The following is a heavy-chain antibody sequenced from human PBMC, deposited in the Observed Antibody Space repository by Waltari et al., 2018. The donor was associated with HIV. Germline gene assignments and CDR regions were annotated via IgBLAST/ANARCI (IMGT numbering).Heavy chain of an antibody. CDR3: AAYNNNWYYFDY. J-gene: IGHJ4*02. V-gene: IGHV4-59*03. CDR2: IHYNGNS. CDR1: GGSIDQSY. D-gene: IGHD1-20*01. Sequence: QVQLLESGPGLVNPSETLSLTCTVSGGSIDQSYWSWIRQSPGKGLEWMGNIHYNGNSDYNSSLKSRVALSLDASKNQFFLNLTSVTAADTAVYFCAAYNNNWYYFDYWGQGFLVTVSS.